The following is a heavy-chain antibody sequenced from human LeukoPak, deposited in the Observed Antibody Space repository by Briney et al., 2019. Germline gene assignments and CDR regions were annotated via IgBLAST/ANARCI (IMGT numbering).Heavy chain of an antibody. CDR1: GFTFSSYE. J-gene: IGHJ6*03. CDR3: ARDYSGSYSYMDV. V-gene: IGHV3-66*01. Sequence: PGGSLRLSCAASGFTFSSYEMNWVRQAPGKGLEWVSVIYSGGSTYYADSVKGRFTISRDNSKNTLYLQMNSLRAEDTAVYYCARDYSGSYSYMDVWGKGTTDTISS. D-gene: IGHD1-26*01. CDR2: IYSGGST.